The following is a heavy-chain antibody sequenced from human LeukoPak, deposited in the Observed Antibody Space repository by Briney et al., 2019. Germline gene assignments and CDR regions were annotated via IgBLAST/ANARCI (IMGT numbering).Heavy chain of an antibody. D-gene: IGHD5/OR15-5a*01. V-gene: IGHV3-74*01. J-gene: IGHJ6*02. CDR1: GFTFSSDW. Sequence: GGSLRLSCAASGFTFSSDWMHWVRQAPGKGLVWVSRINDDGRNIGYADSVKGRFTISRDNAKNTLYLQMNSLRAEDTAVYYCARVPGYSVYFYGMDVWGPGTTVTVSS. CDR2: INDDGRNI. CDR3: ARVPGYSVYFYGMDV.